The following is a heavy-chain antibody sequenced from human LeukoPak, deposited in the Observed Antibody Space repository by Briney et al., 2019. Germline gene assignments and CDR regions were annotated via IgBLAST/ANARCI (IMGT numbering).Heavy chain of an antibody. J-gene: IGHJ4*02. CDR1: GFTFSDYY. D-gene: IGHD1-1*01. Sequence: GESLRLSCAASGFTFSDYYMSWIRQAPGNGLKWVSYISGSSVYTKYADSVKGRFTISRDNSKNSLYLQVNSLRAEDTAVHYCARGTGTTAYFDYWGQGTLVTVSS. CDR3: ARGTGTTAYFDY. V-gene: IGHV3-11*06. CDR2: ISGSSVYT.